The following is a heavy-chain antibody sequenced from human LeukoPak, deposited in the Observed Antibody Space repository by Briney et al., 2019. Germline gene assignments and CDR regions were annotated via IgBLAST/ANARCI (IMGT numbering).Heavy chain of an antibody. CDR2: ISSSSSTI. D-gene: IGHD2-15*01. CDR3: AKCRLVVVAAHSEGGFDY. V-gene: IGHV3-48*01. Sequence: PGGSLRLSCAASGFTFSSYNMNWVRQAPGKGLEWVSYISSSSSTIYYADSVKGRFTISRDNSKNTLYLQMNSLRAEDTAVYYCAKCRLVVVAAHSEGGFDYWGQGTLVTASS. J-gene: IGHJ4*02. CDR1: GFTFSSYN.